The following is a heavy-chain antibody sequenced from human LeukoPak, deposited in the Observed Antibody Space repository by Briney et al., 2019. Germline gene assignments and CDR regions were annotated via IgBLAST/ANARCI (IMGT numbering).Heavy chain of an antibody. D-gene: IGHD6-6*01. CDR2: MSAV. V-gene: IGHV4-4*07. CDR3: ARVGRQLPYYMDV. J-gene: IGHJ6*03. CDR1: GDSISNYN. Sequence: PSETLSLTCIVSGDSISNYNWNWIRLSAGKGLEWLGRMSAVDKPSLKSRVSMSVDTSKNQFSLRLTSVTAADTAVYYCARVGRQLPYYMDVWGKGTTVTVSS.